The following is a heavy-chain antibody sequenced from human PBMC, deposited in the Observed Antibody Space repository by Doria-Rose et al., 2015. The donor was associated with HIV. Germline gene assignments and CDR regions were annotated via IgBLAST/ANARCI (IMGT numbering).Heavy chain of an antibody. CDR3: AKDRVRVVQAATTLDF. CDR1: GYTFTRYA. V-gene: IGHV1-3*01. Sequence: QVQLVQSGAEVKKPGASVRVSCKASGYTFTRYAMHWVRQAPGQRPEWMGWINVDNGNPESSQKFQGRLTITRDTSASTAYMELSSLTSDDTAVYYWAKDRVRVVQAATTLDFWGQGTLVTVSS. D-gene: IGHD2-2*01. J-gene: IGHJ4*02. CDR2: INVDNGNP.